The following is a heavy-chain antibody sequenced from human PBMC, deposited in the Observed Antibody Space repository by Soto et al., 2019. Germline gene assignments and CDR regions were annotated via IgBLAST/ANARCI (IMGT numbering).Heavy chain of an antibody. CDR3: ARHIAVSGTRGFDF. Sequence: QLKESGPDLMNLSGTLSLPCAVPAGPIRITWWGWFRQPPGKGLEWIGEIYHSGRTNYNPSLMNRATVSMDKSQNLLSLNLNSVTAADTAVYYCARHIAVSGTRGFDFWGQGTLVTVSS. J-gene: IGHJ4*02. CDR2: IYHSGRT. D-gene: IGHD6-19*01. CDR1: AGPIRITW. V-gene: IGHV4-4*02.